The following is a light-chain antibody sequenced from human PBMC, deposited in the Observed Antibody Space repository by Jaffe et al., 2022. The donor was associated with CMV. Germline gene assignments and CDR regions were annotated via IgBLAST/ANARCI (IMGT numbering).Light chain of an antibody. J-gene: IGKJ1*01. CDR2: GAS. CDR1: QSLYIN. CDR3: QQYNYWPPRT. V-gene: IGKV3-15*01. Sequence: EVVMTQSPATLSVSPGERATLSCRASQSLYINLAWYQQKPGQAPRLLIYGASTRATGIPARFSGSGSGTEFTLTISALQSEDFAVYYCQQYNYWPPRTFGQGTKVEIK.